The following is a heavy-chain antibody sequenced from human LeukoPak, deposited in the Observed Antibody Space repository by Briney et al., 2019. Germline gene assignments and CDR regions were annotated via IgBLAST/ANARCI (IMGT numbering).Heavy chain of an antibody. V-gene: IGHV3-23*01. CDR1: GFTFSSYA. J-gene: IGHJ6*02. CDR2: ISGSGGST. CDR3: AKPSNIVVVPAAMGPYGMDV. Sequence: GGSLRLSCAASGFTFSSYAMSWVRQAPGKGLEWVSVISGSGGSTYYADSVKGRFTISRDNSKNTLYLQMNSLRAEDTAVYYCAKPSNIVVVPAAMGPYGMDVWGQGTTVTVSS. D-gene: IGHD2-2*01.